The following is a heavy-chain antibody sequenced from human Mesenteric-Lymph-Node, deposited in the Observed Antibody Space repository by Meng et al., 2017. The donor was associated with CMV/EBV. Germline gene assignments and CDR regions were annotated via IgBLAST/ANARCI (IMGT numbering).Heavy chain of an antibody. J-gene: IGHJ4*02. CDR1: GVSFSGYY. V-gene: IGHV4-34*01. CDR2: INHSGST. CDR3: ARHQRWLKSEGGFNY. Sequence: QLQPGGAGLLKPSGTLSPTCAVYGVSFSGYYWSWIRQPPGKGLEWIGEINHSGSTNYNPSLKSRVTISVDTSKNQFSLKLSSVTAADTAVYYCARHQRWLKSEGGFNYWGQGTLVTVSS. D-gene: IGHD4-23*01.